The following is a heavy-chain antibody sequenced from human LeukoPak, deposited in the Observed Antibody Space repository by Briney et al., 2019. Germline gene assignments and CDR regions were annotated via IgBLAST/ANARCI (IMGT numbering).Heavy chain of an antibody. Sequence: PGGSLRLSCAASGFTFSSYTMNWVRQAPGKGLEWVSSISSSSSYIYYADSLKGRFTISRDNAKNSLYLQMNSLRAEDTAVYYCATDYAGNSLWYYYGLGVWGQGTTVTVSS. CDR3: ATDYAGNSLWYYYGLGV. V-gene: IGHV3-21*01. CDR2: ISSSSSYI. J-gene: IGHJ6*02. CDR1: GFTFSSYT. D-gene: IGHD4-23*01.